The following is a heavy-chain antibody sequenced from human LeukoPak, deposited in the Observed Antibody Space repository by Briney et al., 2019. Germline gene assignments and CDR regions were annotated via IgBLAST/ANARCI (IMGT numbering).Heavy chain of an antibody. Sequence: PGGSLRLSCAVSGFTFSDYGMNWVRQAPGKGLEWVSSISSRSSYIYYADSVKGRFTVSRDNAKKSLHLEMNNLRAEDSAVYYCVRDPANGGFDGCWGQGTLVTVSS. CDR3: VRDPANGGFDGC. J-gene: IGHJ4*02. D-gene: IGHD5-12*01. V-gene: IGHV3-21*01. CDR1: GFTFSDYG. CDR2: ISSRSSYI.